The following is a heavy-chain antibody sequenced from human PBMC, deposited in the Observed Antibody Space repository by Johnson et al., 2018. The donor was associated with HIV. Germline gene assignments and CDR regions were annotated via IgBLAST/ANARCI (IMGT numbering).Heavy chain of an antibody. J-gene: IGHJ3*02. CDR1: GFIFSTYG. V-gene: IGHV3-30*02. CDR3: ARDLVRDAFDI. D-gene: IGHD3-10*01. CDR2: IRYDGSDE. Sequence: QVQLVEYGGGVVQPGGSQRLSCAASGFIFSTYGMHWVRQAPGKGLEWVAFIRYDGSDEYYADSVKGRFTISRDNAKNSLYPQMNSLRAEDTAVYYCARDLVRDAFDIWGQGTMVTVSS.